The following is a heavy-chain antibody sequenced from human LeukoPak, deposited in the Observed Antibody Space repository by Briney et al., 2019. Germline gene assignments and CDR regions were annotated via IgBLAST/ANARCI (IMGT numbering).Heavy chain of an antibody. CDR3: AKDSRESSGHFPYYYYYHYGLDV. CDR1: GGSISSYY. J-gene: IGHJ6*02. V-gene: IGHV4-59*01. CDR2: IYYSGST. D-gene: IGHD3-22*01. Sequence: SETLSLTCTVSGGSISSYYWSWIRQPPGKGLEWIGYIYYSGSTNYNPSLKSRVTISVDTSKNQFSLKLSSVTAADTAVYYCAKDSRESSGHFPYYYYYHYGLDVWGQGTTVTVSS.